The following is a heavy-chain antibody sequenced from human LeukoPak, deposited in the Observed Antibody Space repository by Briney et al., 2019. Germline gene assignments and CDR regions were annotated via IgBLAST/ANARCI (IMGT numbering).Heavy chain of an antibody. Sequence: ASVKVSCTVSGYTLTELSMHWVRQAPGKGLEWMGGFDPEDGETIYAQKFQGRVTMTEDTSTDTAYMELSSLRSEDTAVYYCATQLHSSGYQADFDYWGQGNLVTVSS. J-gene: IGHJ4*02. CDR3: ATQLHSSGYQADFDY. D-gene: IGHD3-22*01. V-gene: IGHV1-24*01. CDR1: GYTLTELS. CDR2: FDPEDGET.